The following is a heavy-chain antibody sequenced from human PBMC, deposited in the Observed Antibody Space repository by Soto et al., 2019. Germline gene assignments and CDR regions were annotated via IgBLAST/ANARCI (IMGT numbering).Heavy chain of an antibody. V-gene: IGHV4-34*01. J-gene: IGHJ4*02. CDR3: ARYSYGTSFDY. CDR1: GGSFSGYY. CDR2: INHSGST. D-gene: IGHD5-18*01. Sequence: SETLSLTCAVYGGSFSGYYRSWIRQPPGKGLEWIGEINHSGSTNYNPSLKSRVTISVDTSKNQFSLKLSSVTAADTAVYYCARYSYGTSFDYWGQGTLVTVSS.